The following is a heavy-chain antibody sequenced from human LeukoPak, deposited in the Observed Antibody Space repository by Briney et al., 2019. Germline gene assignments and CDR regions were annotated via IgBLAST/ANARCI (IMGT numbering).Heavy chain of an antibody. V-gene: IGHV3-9*01. J-gene: IGHJ3*02. D-gene: IGHD3-22*01. CDR1: GFTFDDYA. CDR3: AKDWGFMIVEDAFDI. Sequence: PGRSLRLSYAASGFTFDDYAMHWVRQAPGKGLEWVSGISWNSGSIGYADSVKGRFTISRDNAKNSLYLQMNSLRAEDTALYYCAKDWGFMIVEDAFDIWGQGTMVTVSS. CDR2: ISWNSGSI.